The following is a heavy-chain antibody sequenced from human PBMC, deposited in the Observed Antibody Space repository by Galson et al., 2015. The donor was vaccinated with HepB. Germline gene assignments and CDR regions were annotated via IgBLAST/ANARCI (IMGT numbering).Heavy chain of an antibody. CDR1: GGSISSSSYY. J-gene: IGHJ5*02. CDR2: IYYSGST. D-gene: IGHD3-10*01. Sequence: SETLSLTCTVSGGSISSSSYYWGWIRQPPGTGLEWIGSIYYSGSTYYNPSLKSRVTISVDTSKNQFSLKLSSVTAADTAVYYCARGGFGIWFGELWVTAKTETNWFDPWGQGTLVTVSS. V-gene: IGHV4-39*01. CDR3: ARGGFGIWFGELWVTAKTETNWFDP.